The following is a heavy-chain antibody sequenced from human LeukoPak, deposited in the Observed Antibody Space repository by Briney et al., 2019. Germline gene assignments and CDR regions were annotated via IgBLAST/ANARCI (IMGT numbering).Heavy chain of an antibody. Sequence: SETLSLTCTVSGGPITSNSYSWGWIRQPPGKGLEWIGSIYSSGTPYHNPSLRSRVTMSVDTSKNQFSLKLSSVTAAGTAVYYCARHVNWFDPWGQGTLVTVSS. CDR3: ARHVNWFDP. CDR2: IYSSGTP. CDR1: GGPITSNSYS. J-gene: IGHJ5*02. V-gene: IGHV4-39*01.